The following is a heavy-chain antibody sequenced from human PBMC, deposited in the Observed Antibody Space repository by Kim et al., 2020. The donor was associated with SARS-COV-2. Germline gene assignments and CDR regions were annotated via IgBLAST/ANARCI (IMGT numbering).Heavy chain of an antibody. D-gene: IGHD1-26*01. CDR2: INHSGST. J-gene: IGHJ5*02. Sequence: SETLSLTCAVYGGSFSGYYWSWIRQPPGKGLEWIGEINHSGSTNYNPSLKSRVTISVDTSKNQFSLKLSSVTAADTAVYYCARGSGTSEKRGSQGGRWLQSSEFDPWGQGTLVTVSS. CDR3: ARGSGTSEKRGSQGGRWLQSSEFDP. CDR1: GGSFSGYY. V-gene: IGHV4-34*01.